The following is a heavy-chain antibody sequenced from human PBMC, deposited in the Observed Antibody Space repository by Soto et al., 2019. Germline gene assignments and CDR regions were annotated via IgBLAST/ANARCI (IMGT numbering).Heavy chain of an antibody. V-gene: IGHV3-33*01. CDR2: IWYDGSNK. D-gene: IGHD3-10*01. CDR3: ARDRDYGSGSYQDY. J-gene: IGHJ4*02. CDR1: GFTFSSYG. Sequence: GGSLRLSCAASGFTFSSYGMHRVRQAPGKGLEWVAVIWYDGSNKYYADSVKGRFTISRDNSKNTLYLQMNSLRAEDTAVYYCARDRDYGSGSYQDYWGQGTLVTVSS.